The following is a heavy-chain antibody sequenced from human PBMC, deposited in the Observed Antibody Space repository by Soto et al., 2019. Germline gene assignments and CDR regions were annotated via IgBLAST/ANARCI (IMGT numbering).Heavy chain of an antibody. CDR2: INHSGST. V-gene: IGHV4-34*01. CDR1: GGSFSGYY. J-gene: IGHJ4*02. CDR3: ARSRIQLWLPLFDY. Sequence: SETLSLTCAVYGGSFSGYYWSWIRQPPGKGLEWIGEINHSGSTNYNPSLKSRVTISVDTSKNQFSLKLSSVTAADTAVYYCARSRIQLWLPLFDYWGQGTLVTVSS. D-gene: IGHD5-18*01.